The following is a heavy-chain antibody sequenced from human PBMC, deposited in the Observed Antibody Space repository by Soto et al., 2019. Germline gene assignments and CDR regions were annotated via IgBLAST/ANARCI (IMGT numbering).Heavy chain of an antibody. V-gene: IGHV1-69*01. CDR3: ARGAVPAATYYYYGMDV. D-gene: IGHD2-2*01. CDR2: IIPIFGTA. CDR1: GGTFSSYA. J-gene: IGHJ6*02. Sequence: QVQLVQSGAEVKKPGSSVKVSCKASGGTFSSYAISWVRQAPVQGLEWMGGIIPIFGTANYAQKFQGRVTITADESTSTAYMEPSSLRSEDTAVYYCARGAVPAATYYYYGMDVWGQGTTVTVSS.